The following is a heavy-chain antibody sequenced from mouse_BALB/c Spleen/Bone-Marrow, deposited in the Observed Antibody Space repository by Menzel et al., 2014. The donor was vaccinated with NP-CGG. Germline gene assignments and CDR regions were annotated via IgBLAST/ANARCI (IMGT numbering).Heavy chain of an antibody. CDR1: GFTFSSYT. Sequence: EVKLVESGGGLVQPGGSLKLSCAASGFTFSSYTMSRVRQTPEKRLEWVTYISNGGVSTYYADAVKGRFTISRDNAKNTLYLQMSSLKSEDTAMYYCTRDGYDVGGAMDYWGQGTSVTVSS. D-gene: IGHD2-2*01. CDR3: TRDGYDVGGAMDY. CDR2: ISNGGVST. V-gene: IGHV5-12-2*01. J-gene: IGHJ4*01.